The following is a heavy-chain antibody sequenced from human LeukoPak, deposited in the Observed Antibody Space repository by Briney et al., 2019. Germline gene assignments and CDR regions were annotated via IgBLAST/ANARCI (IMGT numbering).Heavy chain of an antibody. V-gene: IGHV3-53*01. CDR1: GFTFSSNY. J-gene: IGHJ3*02. CDR2: IYSGGST. Sequence: PGGSLRLSCAASGFTFSSNYMSWVRQAPGKGLEWVSLIYSGGSTYYADSVKGRFTISRDNSKNTLYLQMNSLRAGDTAVFYCAGCSGGSCYSGNTFDIWGQGTMVTISS. CDR3: AGCSGGSCYSGNTFDI. D-gene: IGHD2-15*01.